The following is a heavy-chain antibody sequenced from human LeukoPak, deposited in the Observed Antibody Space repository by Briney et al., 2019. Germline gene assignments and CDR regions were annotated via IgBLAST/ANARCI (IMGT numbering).Heavy chain of an antibody. Sequence: GGSLRLSCAASGFTVSSNYMTWVRQAPGKGLEWVSVIYSGGSTYYADSVKGRFTISRDNSKNTLYPQMNSLRAEDTAVYYCARDRYCSGGSCDYWGQGTLVTVSP. CDR2: IYSGGST. CDR1: GFTVSSNY. D-gene: IGHD2-15*01. V-gene: IGHV3-66*02. CDR3: ARDRYCSGGSCDY. J-gene: IGHJ4*02.